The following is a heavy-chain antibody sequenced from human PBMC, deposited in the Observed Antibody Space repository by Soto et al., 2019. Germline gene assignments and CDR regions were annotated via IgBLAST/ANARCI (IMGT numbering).Heavy chain of an antibody. CDR2: IYYTGAT. CDR1: SGSISTGNW. J-gene: IGHJ4*02. CDR3: ARVFSSGSGWMYYFDF. Sequence: QVELQESGPRLAKSLGTLSLTCEVSSGSISTGNWWSWVRQPPGKGLEWIGEIYYTGATNYNPSLKSRVTMTIDKSKDQFSLILTSATAADTAVYYCARVFSSGSGWMYYFDFWGQGILVSVSS. V-gene: IGHV4-4*02. D-gene: IGHD6-25*01.